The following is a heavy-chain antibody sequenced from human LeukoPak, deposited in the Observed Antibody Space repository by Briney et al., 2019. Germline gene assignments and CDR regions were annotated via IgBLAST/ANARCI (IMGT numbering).Heavy chain of an antibody. J-gene: IGHJ6*02. V-gene: IGHV4-39*01. D-gene: IGHD6-13*01. CDR3: ARQAGSSWWTYYYYGMDV. CDR2: IYYSGST. CDR1: GGSISSSSYY. Sequence: SETLSLTCTVSGGSISSSSYYWGWIRQPPGKGLEWIGSIYYSGSTYYNPSLKSRVTISVDTSKNQFSLKLSSVTAVDTAVYYCARQAGSSWWTYYYYGMDVWGQGTTVTVSS.